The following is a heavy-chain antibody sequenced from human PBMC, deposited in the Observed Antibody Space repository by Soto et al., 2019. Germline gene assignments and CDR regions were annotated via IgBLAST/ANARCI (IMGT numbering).Heavy chain of an antibody. CDR2: INSSSSYT. Sequence: QVQLVESGGGLVKPGGSPRLSCAASGFTFSDDYMSWIRQAPGKGLEWVSYINSSSSYTNYADSVKGRFTISRDNAKNSLYLQMNSLRAEDTAVYYCARIIAAAGGRRYFDLWGRGTLVTVSS. CDR3: ARIIAAAGGRRYFDL. CDR1: GFTFSDDY. D-gene: IGHD6-13*01. V-gene: IGHV3-11*05. J-gene: IGHJ2*01.